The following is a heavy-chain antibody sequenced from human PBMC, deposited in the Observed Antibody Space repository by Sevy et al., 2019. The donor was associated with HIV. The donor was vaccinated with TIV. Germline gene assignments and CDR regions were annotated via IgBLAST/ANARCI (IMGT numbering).Heavy chain of an antibody. CDR2: INPDSGGP. J-gene: IGHJ4*02. CDR3: VRDDRDGYCEY. CDR1: GYTFTIYG. V-gene: IGHV1-2*02. Sequence: ASVKVSCKGSGYTFTIYGISWVRQAPGQGLEWMGWINPDSGGPTYTPKFQGRVTLTRDTSISTAYMDLSRLKSDDTAVYYCVRDDRDGYCEYWGQGTLVTVSS.